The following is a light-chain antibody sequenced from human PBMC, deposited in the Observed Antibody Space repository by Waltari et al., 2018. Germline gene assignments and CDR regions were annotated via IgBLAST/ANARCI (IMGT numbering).Light chain of an antibody. Sequence: QSVLTQPPSLSGAPGQRVTISCTGSSSNIWAGYGVPWYQQFPGTAPKLLIYDNTNRPTGFPALFSCTKPGTSAYLAITGLQAEDEADYYGQAYNSSLQGFYVLGTGTKVTV. CDR2: DNT. J-gene: IGLJ1*01. V-gene: IGLV1-40*01. CDR3: QAYNSSLQGFYV. CDR1: SSNIWAGYG.